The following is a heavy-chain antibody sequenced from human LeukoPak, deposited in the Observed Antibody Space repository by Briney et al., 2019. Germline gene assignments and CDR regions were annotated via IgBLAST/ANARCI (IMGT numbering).Heavy chain of an antibody. CDR1: GFTFSSYA. D-gene: IGHD3-22*01. V-gene: IGHV3-30-3*01. Sequence: PGESLRLSCAASGFTFSSYAMHWVRQAPGKGLEWVAVISYDGSNKYYADSVKGRFTISRDNSKNTLYLQMNSLRAEDTAVYYCARGDSSGYRTLDYWGQGTLVTVSS. CDR2: ISYDGSNK. J-gene: IGHJ4*02. CDR3: ARGDSSGYRTLDY.